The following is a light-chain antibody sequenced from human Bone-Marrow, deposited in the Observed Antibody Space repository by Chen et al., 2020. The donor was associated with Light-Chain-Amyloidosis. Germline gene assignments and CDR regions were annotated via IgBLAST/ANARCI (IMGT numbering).Light chain of an antibody. J-gene: IGLJ3*02. V-gene: IGLV3-21*02. Sequence: SYVLTQPSSVSVAPGQTATIACGGNNIGSTSVHWYQQTPGQAPRLVVYDDSDRPSGIPERLSGSNAGNTATLTISRVEAGEEADYYCQVWDRSSDRSVFGGGTKLTVL. CDR2: DDS. CDR3: QVWDRSSDRSV. CDR1: NIGSTS.